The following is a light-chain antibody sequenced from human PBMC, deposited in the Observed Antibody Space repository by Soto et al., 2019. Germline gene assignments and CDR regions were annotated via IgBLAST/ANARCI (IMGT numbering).Light chain of an antibody. CDR1: SSDVGAYNH. J-gene: IGLJ1*01. CDR2: DVT. Sequence: QSALTQPASVSGSPGQSITISCTGSSSDVGAYNHVSWYQHHPDKAPKLVIYDVTNRPSVVSNRFSGSKSGNTASLTISGLQAEDEVYYYCNSYTSSTTPYVSGTGTKLTV. CDR3: NSYTSSTTPYV. V-gene: IGLV2-14*03.